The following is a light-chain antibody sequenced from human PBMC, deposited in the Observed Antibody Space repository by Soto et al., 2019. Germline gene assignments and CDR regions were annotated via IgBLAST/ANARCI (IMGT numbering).Light chain of an antibody. J-gene: IGKJ1*01. CDR1: QSISSY. CDR3: QHSYCTLCT. CDR2: AAS. V-gene: IGKV1-39*01. Sequence: DIQMTQSPSSLSASVGDRVTITCRASQSISSYLNWYQQKPGKAPKLLIYAASSLQSGVPSRFSGRESGTDFTLTISSLQPEDFATYYFQHSYCTLCTFGQATKVQIK.